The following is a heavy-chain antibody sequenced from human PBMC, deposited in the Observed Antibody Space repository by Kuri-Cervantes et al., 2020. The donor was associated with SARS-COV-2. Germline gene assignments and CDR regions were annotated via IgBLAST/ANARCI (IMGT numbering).Heavy chain of an antibody. D-gene: IGHD6-19*01. Sequence: SETLSLTCAVYGGSFSGYYWSWIRQPPGKGLEWIGEINHSGSTNYNPSLKSRVTISVDTSKNQFSLKLSSVTAAGTAVYYCARGRDKRYSSGSYYYYGMDVWGQGTTVTVSS. CDR2: INHSGST. J-gene: IGHJ6*02. V-gene: IGHV4-34*01. CDR3: ARGRDKRYSSGSYYYYGMDV. CDR1: GGSFSGYY.